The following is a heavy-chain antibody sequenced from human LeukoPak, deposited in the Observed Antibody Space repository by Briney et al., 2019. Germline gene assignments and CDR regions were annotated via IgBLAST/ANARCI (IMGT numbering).Heavy chain of an antibody. CDR3: ARQEDLYSSSAVDY. D-gene: IGHD6-6*01. J-gene: IGHJ4*02. CDR1: RGSITRNSNY. CDR2: IYYSGST. Sequence: LETLSLTRTVSRGSITRNSNYWGWARPPPGKGPAWVGNIYYSGSTYYNPSLKSRVTMSVDTSKNQFCLRLNSVTAADLAIYYCARQEDLYSSSAVDYWGQGALVTVSS. V-gene: IGHV4-39*01.